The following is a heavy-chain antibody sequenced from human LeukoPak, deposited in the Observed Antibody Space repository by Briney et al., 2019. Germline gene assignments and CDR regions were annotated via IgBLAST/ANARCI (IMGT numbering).Heavy chain of an antibody. CDR1: GFTFSSYA. CDR3: AKDGAYDFWSGYYFDY. V-gene: IGHV3-23*01. J-gene: IGHJ4*02. CDR2: ISGSGGST. Sequence: PGGSLRLSCAASGFTFSSYAMSWVRQAPGKGLEWVSAISGSGGSTYYADSVKGRFTISRDNSKNTLYLQMNSLRAEDTAVYYCAKDGAYDFWSGYYFDYWGQGTLVTVSS. D-gene: IGHD3-3*01.